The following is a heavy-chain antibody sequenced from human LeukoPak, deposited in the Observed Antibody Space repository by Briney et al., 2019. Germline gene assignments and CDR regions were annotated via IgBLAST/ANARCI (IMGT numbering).Heavy chain of an antibody. J-gene: IGHJ4*02. CDR2: ISYDGSNK. CDR3: ASGAPNTAMDHFDY. V-gene: IGHV3-30*04. CDR1: GFTFSSYA. Sequence: GRSLRLSCAASGFTFSSYAMHWVRQAPGKGLEWVAVISYDGSNKYYADSVKGRFTISRDNSKNTLYLQMNSLRAEDTAVYYCASGAPNTAMDHFDYWGQGTLVTVSS. D-gene: IGHD5-18*01.